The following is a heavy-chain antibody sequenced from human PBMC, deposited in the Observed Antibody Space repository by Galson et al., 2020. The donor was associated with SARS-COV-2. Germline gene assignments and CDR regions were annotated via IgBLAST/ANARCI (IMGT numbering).Heavy chain of an antibody. V-gene: IGHV1-69*13. J-gene: IGHJ6*03. Sequence: SVKVSCKASGGTFSSYAISWVRQAPGQGLEWMGGIIPIFGTANYAQKFQGRVTITADESTSTAYMELSSLRSEDTAMYYCARGGWTIFDNYYYYYYMDVWGKGTTVTVSS. CDR1: GGTFSSYA. CDR3: ARGGWTIFDNYYYYYYMDV. CDR2: IIPIFGTA. D-gene: IGHD3-3*01.